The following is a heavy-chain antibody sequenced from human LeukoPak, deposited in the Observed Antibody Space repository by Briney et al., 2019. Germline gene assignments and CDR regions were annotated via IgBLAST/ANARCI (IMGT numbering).Heavy chain of an antibody. V-gene: IGHV3-9*01. CDR3: AKQQWLQPYDAFDI. J-gene: IGHJ3*02. CDR2: ISWNSGSI. CDR1: GFTFDDYA. D-gene: IGHD6-19*01. Sequence: GRSLRLSCAASGFTFDDYAMHWVRQAPGKGLEWVSGISWNSGSIGYADSVKGRFTISRDNSKNTLYLQVNSLRVEDTAVYYCAKQQWLQPYDAFDIWGQGTMVTVSS.